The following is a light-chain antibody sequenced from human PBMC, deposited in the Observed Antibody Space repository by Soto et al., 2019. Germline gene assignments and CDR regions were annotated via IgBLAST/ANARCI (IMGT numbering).Light chain of an antibody. CDR1: SSDVGGYNY. J-gene: IGLJ1*01. V-gene: IGLV2-11*01. Sequence: QSALTQPRSVSGSPGQSVAISCTGTSSDVGGYNYVSWHQQYPGEAPKLLIYDVSVRSSGVPDRFSGSKSGNTATLTISGLQAEDEADYYCCSYAGTYTFYVFGGGTKVTVL. CDR2: DVS. CDR3: CSYAGTYTFYV.